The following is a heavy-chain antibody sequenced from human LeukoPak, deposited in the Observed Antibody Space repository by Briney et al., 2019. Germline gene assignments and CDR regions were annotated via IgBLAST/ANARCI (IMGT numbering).Heavy chain of an antibody. CDR1: GFPLSSYW. D-gene: IGHD3-10*01. V-gene: IGHV3-74*01. J-gene: IGHJ6*02. CDR3: AMVRGYYYHGLDV. CDR2: INSDGSST. Sequence: GGPLRLSCAPFGFPLSSYWMHWVRQAPGKGRVWFSRINSDGSSTSYADSVKGRFAISRDNAMNTLYLQMNSLRAEDTAVYYCAMVRGYYYHGLDVWGQGTTVTVSS.